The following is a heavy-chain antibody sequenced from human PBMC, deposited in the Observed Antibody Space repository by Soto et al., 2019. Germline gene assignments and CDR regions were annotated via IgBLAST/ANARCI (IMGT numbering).Heavy chain of an antibody. CDR3: ARGYRQSGYSSSWVLDY. CDR2: MYYSGST. Sequence: QVQLRESGPGLVEPSQTLSLTCTVSVGSINSGGYYWNWIRQHPGKGLEWIGYMYYSGSTYYNPFLRRRVIISADTSENHFSLKLSSVTAAGTAVHFCARGYRQSGYSSSWVLDYWGQGTLVNVSS. CDR1: VGSINSGGYY. D-gene: IGHD6-13*01. J-gene: IGHJ4*02. V-gene: IGHV4-31*03.